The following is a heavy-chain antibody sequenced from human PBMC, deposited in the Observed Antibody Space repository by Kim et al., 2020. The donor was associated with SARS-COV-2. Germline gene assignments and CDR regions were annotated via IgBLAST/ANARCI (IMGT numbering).Heavy chain of an antibody. Sequence: GGSLRLSCAASGFTFSSYAMSWVRQAPGKGLEWVSAISGSGGSTYYADSVKGRFTISRDNSKNTLYLQMNSLRAEDTAVYYCAKSLPSIQLWRATYYGMDVWGQGTTVTVSS. J-gene: IGHJ6*02. CDR2: ISGSGGST. CDR1: GFTFSSYA. D-gene: IGHD5-18*01. V-gene: IGHV3-23*01. CDR3: AKSLPSIQLWRATYYGMDV.